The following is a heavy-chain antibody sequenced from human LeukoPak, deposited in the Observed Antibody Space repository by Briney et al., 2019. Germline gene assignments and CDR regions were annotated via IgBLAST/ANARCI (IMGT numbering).Heavy chain of an antibody. V-gene: IGHV3-74*01. D-gene: IGHD3-22*01. CDR3: ARDLGQYYDTSDNWFDP. CDR2: INSDVINT. Sequence: PGGSPRLSCAPSGFTFSNYWIHSVRQAPGEGRGWVSRINSDVINTSYTDSLKGRFTISRDNAKNTLNLQMNSLRAEDTAVYYCARDLGQYYDTSDNWFDPWGQGTLVTVSS. CDR1: GFTFSNYW. J-gene: IGHJ5*02.